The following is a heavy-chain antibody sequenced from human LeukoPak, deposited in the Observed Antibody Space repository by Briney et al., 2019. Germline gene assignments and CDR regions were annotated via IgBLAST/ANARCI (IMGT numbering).Heavy chain of an antibody. D-gene: IGHD3-9*01. J-gene: IGHJ4*02. CDR1: GGSISSSSYY. Sequence: SETLSLTCTVSGGSISSSSYYWGWIRQPPGKGLEWIGSIYYSGSTNYNPSLKSRVTISVDTSKNQFSLKLSSVTAADTAVYYCARAALRYFDWLPLDYWGQGTLVTVSS. CDR2: IYYSGST. V-gene: IGHV4-39*07. CDR3: ARAALRYFDWLPLDY.